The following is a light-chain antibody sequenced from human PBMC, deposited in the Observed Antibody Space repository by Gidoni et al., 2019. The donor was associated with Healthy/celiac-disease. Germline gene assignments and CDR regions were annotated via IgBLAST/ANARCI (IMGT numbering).Light chain of an antibody. Sequence: DVVMTQSPLALPGTPGEPASISCRSSQSLLHSNGYDYLDLYLQKPGPSPPLLIYLGSNRASGVPNRFSGSGSGTYFTLNISRVEAEDVGIYYCMQALQTPITFGQGTRLDIK. CDR1: QSLLHSNGYDY. J-gene: IGKJ5*01. CDR2: LGS. V-gene: IGKV2-28*01. CDR3: MQALQTPIT.